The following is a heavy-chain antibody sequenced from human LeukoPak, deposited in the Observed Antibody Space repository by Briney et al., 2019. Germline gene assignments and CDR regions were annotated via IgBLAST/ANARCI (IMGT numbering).Heavy chain of an antibody. CDR3: ARGPYYDFWSGSVGYYYSMDV. CDR1: GFTFDDYA. J-gene: IGHJ6*02. Sequence: GRSLRLSCAASGFTFDDYAMHWVRQAPGKGLEWVSGISWNSGSIGYADSVKGRFTISRDNAKNSLYLQMNSLRAEDTAVYYCARGPYYDFWSGSVGYYYSMDVWGQGTTVTVSS. CDR2: ISWNSGSI. D-gene: IGHD3-3*01. V-gene: IGHV3-9*01.